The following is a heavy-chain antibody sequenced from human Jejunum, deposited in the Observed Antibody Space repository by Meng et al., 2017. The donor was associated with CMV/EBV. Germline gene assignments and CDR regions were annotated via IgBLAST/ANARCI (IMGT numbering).Heavy chain of an antibody. Sequence: QVQLKESGPGLVKPSETLSLTCSVSGDSINSYFWSWIRQPAGKGLEWIGRIYTSGTTNYNASLKSRVTMSVDTSKNLFSLKVTSVTAADTAVYYCARETLGTTRYFDLWGQGRLVTVFS. V-gene: IGHV4-4*07. CDR2: IYTSGTT. CDR3: ARETLGTTRYFDL. CDR1: GDSINSYF. J-gene: IGHJ4*02. D-gene: IGHD1-26*01.